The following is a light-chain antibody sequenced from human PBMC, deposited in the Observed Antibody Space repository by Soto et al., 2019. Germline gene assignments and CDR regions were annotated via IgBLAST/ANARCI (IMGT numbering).Light chain of an antibody. CDR3: AAWDDSLNGLYV. CDR2: SYN. V-gene: IGLV1-47*02. CDR1: SSNIGSND. Sequence: QSVLTQPPSAPGTPGQRVTISCSGTSSNIGSNDVYWYQHVPGTAPKLLIYSYNQRPSGIPDRFSGSKSGTSASLAISGLRSEDEADYYCAAWDDSLNGLYVFGTGTKLTVL. J-gene: IGLJ1*01.